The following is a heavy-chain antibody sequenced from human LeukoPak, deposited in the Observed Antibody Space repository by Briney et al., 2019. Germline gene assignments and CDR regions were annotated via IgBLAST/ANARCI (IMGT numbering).Heavy chain of an antibody. CDR3: ARVGGYSYGYDD. V-gene: IGHV4-59*01. CDR1: GGSISSYY. Sequence: PSETLPLTCTVSGGSISSYYWSWIRQPPGKGLEWIGYIYYSGSTNYNPSLKSRVTISVDTSKNQFSLKLSSVTAADTAVYYCARVGGYSYGYDDWGQGTLVTVSS. CDR2: IYYSGST. D-gene: IGHD5-18*01. J-gene: IGHJ4*02.